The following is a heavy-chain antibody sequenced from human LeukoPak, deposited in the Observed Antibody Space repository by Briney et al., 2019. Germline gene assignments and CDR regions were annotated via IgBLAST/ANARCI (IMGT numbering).Heavy chain of an antibody. D-gene: IGHD3-3*01. Sequence: SETLSLTCTVSGGSISTYYWSWIRQPPGKGLEWIGSIYYSGSTYYNPSLKSRVTISADMSKNQFSLKLSSVTAADTAVYYCAREVEWSPGWFDPWGQGALVTVSS. CDR1: GGSISTYY. J-gene: IGHJ5*02. CDR3: AREVEWSPGWFDP. CDR2: IYYSGST. V-gene: IGHV4-59*12.